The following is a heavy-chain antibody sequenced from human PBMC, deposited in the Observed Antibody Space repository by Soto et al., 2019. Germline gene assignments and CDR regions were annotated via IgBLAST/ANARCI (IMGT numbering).Heavy chain of an antibody. Sequence: PGVSLRLSCAASGFTFSSYGMHWVRQAPGKGLEWVAVISYDGSNKYYADSVKGRFTISRDNSKNTLYLQMSSLRAEDTAVYYCAKDPSVPAYSGYGPVDYWGQGTLVTVSS. CDR1: GFTFSSYG. CDR2: ISYDGSNK. V-gene: IGHV3-30*18. J-gene: IGHJ4*02. CDR3: AKDPSVPAYSGYGPVDY. D-gene: IGHD5-12*01.